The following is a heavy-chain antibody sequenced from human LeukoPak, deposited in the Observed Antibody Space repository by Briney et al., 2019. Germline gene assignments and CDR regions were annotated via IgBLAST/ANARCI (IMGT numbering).Heavy chain of an antibody. CDR3: AKDRSGWYWFDP. J-gene: IGHJ5*02. D-gene: IGHD6-19*01. Sequence: GGSLRLSCSASGFIFSNSALSWVRQAPGKGLEWVAGVSAGGDIKYTAGSVRGRCTISRDNSKNTLYLQMNSLRAEDTAVYYCAKDRSGWYWFDPWGQGTLVTVSS. V-gene: IGHV3-23*01. CDR2: VSAGGDIK. CDR1: GFIFSNSA.